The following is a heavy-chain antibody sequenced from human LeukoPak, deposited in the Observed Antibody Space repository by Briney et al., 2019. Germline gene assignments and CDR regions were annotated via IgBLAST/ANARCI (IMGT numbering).Heavy chain of an antibody. CDR1: GYTFTGYY. CDR2: INPNSGGT. V-gene: IGHV1-2*02. CDR3: ARANALYCSSTSCFFDY. J-gene: IGHJ4*02. D-gene: IGHD2-2*01. Sequence: AASVKVSCKASGYTFTGYYMHWVRQAPGQGLEWMAWINPNSGGTYYAQNFHDRITITRDTSISTAYMELSRLRSDDTAIYYCARANALYCSSTSCFFDYWGQGTLVTVSS.